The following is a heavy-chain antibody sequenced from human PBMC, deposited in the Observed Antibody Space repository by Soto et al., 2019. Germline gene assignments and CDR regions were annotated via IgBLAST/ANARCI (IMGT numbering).Heavy chain of an antibody. CDR2: ISSSSSYI. CDR3: AKYSPSIAAAVSPPYYYYGMDV. D-gene: IGHD6-13*01. Sequence: PGGSLRLSCAASGFTFSSYSMNWVRQAPGKGLEWVSSISSSSSYIYYADSVKGRFTISRDNAKNSLYLQMNSLRAEDTAVYYCAKYSPSIAAAVSPPYYYYGMDVWGQGTTVTVSS. V-gene: IGHV3-21*01. J-gene: IGHJ6*02. CDR1: GFTFSSYS.